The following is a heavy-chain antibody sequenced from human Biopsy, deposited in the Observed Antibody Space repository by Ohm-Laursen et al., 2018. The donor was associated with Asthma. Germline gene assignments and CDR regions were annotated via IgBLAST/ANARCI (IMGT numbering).Heavy chain of an antibody. CDR1: GFMFRSFG. V-gene: IGHV3-48*03. Sequence: SLRLSCTASGFMFRSFGMHWVRQAPGKGLEWVSYISSSGNTSTIYYADSVKGRFTISRDNAKNSVYLQMNSLRAEDTAVYYCARKVAFDVWGQGTLVSVSS. J-gene: IGHJ3*01. CDR2: ISSSGNTSTI. CDR3: ARKVAFDV.